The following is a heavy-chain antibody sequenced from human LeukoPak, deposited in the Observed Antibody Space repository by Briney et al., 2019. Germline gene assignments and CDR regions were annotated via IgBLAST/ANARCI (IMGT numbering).Heavy chain of an antibody. CDR1: GYTFTDYY. V-gene: IGHV1-2*02. CDR2: INPNSGVT. Sequence: ASVKVSCKASGYTFTDYYIHWVRQAPGQGLEWRAWINPNSGVTNYAQNFQGRVTMTRDTSISTAYMELTRLRSDDTAVYYCARGPPNYYYYYYMDVWGKGTTVTISS. CDR3: ARGPPNYYYYYYMDV. J-gene: IGHJ6*03.